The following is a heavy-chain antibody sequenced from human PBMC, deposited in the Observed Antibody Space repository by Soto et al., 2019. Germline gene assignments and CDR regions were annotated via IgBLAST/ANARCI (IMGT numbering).Heavy chain of an antibody. V-gene: IGHV5-10-1*01. J-gene: IGHJ3*02. CDR2: IDPSDSYT. CDR3: ARRPNYYDSSGYYYGDFDI. D-gene: IGHD3-22*01. Sequence: PGESLKISCKGSGYSFTSYWISWVRQMPGKGLEWTGRIDPSDSYTNYSPSFQGHVTISADKSISTAYLQWSSLKASDTAMYYCARRPNYYDSSGYYYGDFDIWGQGTMVTVSS. CDR1: GYSFTSYW.